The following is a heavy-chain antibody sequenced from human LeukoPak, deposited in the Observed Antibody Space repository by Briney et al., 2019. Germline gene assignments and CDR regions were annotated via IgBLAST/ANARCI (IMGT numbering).Heavy chain of an antibody. V-gene: IGHV3-7*03. Sequence: GGSLRLSCAASGFTFSSYWMSWVRQAPGKGLEWVANIKQDGSEKYYVDSVKGRFTISRDNAENSLYLQMNSQRAEDTAVYYCARVTPAAIRGRYDPWGQGTLVTVSS. CDR2: IKQDGSEK. D-gene: IGHD2-2*01. CDR3: ARVTPAAIRGRYDP. J-gene: IGHJ5*02. CDR1: GFTFSSYW.